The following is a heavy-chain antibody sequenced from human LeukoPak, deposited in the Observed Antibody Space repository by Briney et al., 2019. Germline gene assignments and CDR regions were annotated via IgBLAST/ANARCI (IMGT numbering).Heavy chain of an antibody. J-gene: IGHJ4*02. D-gene: IGHD5-12*01. CDR1: GFTFSSHG. CDR3: AKRRGGYDAYYFDY. Sequence: GGSLRLSCAASGFTFSSHGMNWVRQAPGKGLEWVSGISPNGVITYYADSVKGRFTISRDNSKGTVYLQMNSLRAEDTAVYYCAKRRGGYDAYYFDYWGQGTLVTVSS. V-gene: IGHV3-23*01. CDR2: ISPNGVIT.